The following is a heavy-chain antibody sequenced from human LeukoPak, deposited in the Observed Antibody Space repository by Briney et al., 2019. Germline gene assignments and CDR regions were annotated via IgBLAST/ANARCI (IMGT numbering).Heavy chain of an antibody. D-gene: IGHD6-19*01. J-gene: IGHJ4*02. V-gene: IGHV7-4-1*02. CDR1: GYTFTNHG. CDR2: INTNAGNP. CDR3: ARNFWEYSSGSSDY. Sequence: ASVKVSCKASGYTFTNHGINWVRQAPGQGLEWMGWINTNAGNPTYAQGFTGRFVFSLDTSVSTAYLQISSLKAEDTAVYYCARNFWEYSSGSSDYWGQGTLVTVSS.